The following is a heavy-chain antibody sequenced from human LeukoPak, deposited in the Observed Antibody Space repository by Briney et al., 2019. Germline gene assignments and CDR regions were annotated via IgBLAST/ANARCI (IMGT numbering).Heavy chain of an antibody. J-gene: IGHJ3*02. CDR1: GYTFTGYY. CDR3: ARAIGVGATDDAFDI. CDR2: INPNSGGT. V-gene: IGHV1-2*06. D-gene: IGHD1-26*01. Sequence: GASVKVSCKASGYTFTGYYMHWVRQAPGQGLEWMGRINPNSGGTNYAQKFQGRVTMTRDTSISTAYMGLSRLRSDDTAVYYCARAIGVGATDDAFDIWGQGTMVTVSS.